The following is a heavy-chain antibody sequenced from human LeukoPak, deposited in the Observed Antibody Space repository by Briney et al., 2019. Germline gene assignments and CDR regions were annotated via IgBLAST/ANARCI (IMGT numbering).Heavy chain of an antibody. Sequence: GGSLRLSCAASGFTFSSFWMHWVRQAPGKGLVWVSRINSDGSSTSYADSVKGRFTISRDNAKDTLYLQMNSLGAEDTAVYYCARDQRPAYYHDSSGYYYDYWGQGTLVTVSS. CDR3: ARDQRPAYYHDSSGYYYDY. CDR2: INSDGSST. D-gene: IGHD3-22*01. CDR1: GFTFSSFW. V-gene: IGHV3-74*01. J-gene: IGHJ4*02.